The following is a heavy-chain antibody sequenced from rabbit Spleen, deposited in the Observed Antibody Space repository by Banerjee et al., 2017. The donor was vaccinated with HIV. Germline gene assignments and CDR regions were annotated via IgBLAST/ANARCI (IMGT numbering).Heavy chain of an antibody. CDR1: GLDFSSRFW. V-gene: IGHV1S45*01. Sequence: QQQLEESGGGLVKPGGTLTLTCKASGLDFSSRFWICWVRQAPGKGLEWIACINIVTGKSVYASWAKGRFTMSRTSSTTVTLQMTSLTAADTATYFCARDTGSSFSTYGMDLWGPGTLVTVS. J-gene: IGHJ6*01. CDR2: INIVTGKS. CDR3: ARDTGSSFSTYGMDL. D-gene: IGHD8-1*01.